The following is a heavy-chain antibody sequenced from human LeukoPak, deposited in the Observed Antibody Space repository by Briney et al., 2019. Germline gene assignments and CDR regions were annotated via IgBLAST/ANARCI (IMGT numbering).Heavy chain of an antibody. CDR2: INPSGGST. D-gene: IGHD3-22*01. V-gene: IGHV1-46*01. CDR3: ARDLYYYDSSGYQDH. J-gene: IGHJ4*02. Sequence: ASVKVSCKASGYTFTSYYMHWLRQAPGQGLEWMGIINPSGGSTSYAQKFQGRVTMTRDTSTSTVYMELSSLRSEDTAVYYCARDLYYYDSSGYQDHWGQGTLVTVSS. CDR1: GYTFTSYY.